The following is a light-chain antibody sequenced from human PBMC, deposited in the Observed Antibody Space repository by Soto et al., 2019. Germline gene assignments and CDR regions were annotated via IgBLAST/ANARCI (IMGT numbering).Light chain of an antibody. CDR3: QQSYSTSWT. CDR2: AAS. V-gene: IGKV1-39*01. CDR1: QTISSW. J-gene: IGKJ1*01. Sequence: DIQMPQSPSTLSGSVGDRVTITCRASQTISSWLAWYQQKPGKAPKLLIYAASSLQSGVPSRFSGSGSGTDFTLTISSLQPEDFATYYCQQSYSTSWTFGQGTKVDIK.